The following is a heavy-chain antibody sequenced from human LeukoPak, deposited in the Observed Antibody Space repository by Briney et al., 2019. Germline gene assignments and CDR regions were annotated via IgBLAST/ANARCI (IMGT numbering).Heavy chain of an antibody. D-gene: IGHD2-2*02. CDR3: ARELCSSTSCYKSWFDP. CDR2: IYYSGST. J-gene: IGHJ5*02. V-gene: IGHV4-59*01. Sequence: PSETLSLTCTVSGGSISSYYWSWIRQPPGKGLEWIGYIYYSGSTNYNPSLKSRVTISVDTSKNQFSLKLSSVTAADTAVYYCARELCSSTSCYKSWFDPWGQGTLVTVSS. CDR1: GGSISSYY.